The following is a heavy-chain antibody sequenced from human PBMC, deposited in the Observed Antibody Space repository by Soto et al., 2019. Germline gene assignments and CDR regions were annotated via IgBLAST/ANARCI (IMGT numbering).Heavy chain of an antibody. J-gene: IGHJ4*02. CDR2: INHIGES. CDR3: ARDFGAGANFAH. D-gene: IGHD3-10*01. V-gene: IGHV4-34*01. Sequence: QVHLQQWGTGLLKPSETLSLTCAVYGGSLTDYWWTWIRQTPGKGLEWIGEINHIGESNHNPSLKSRVTISLDTSQNQFSLKLTSVTVADTAVYYCARDFGAGANFAHWGQGSLVTVSS. CDR1: GGSLTDYW.